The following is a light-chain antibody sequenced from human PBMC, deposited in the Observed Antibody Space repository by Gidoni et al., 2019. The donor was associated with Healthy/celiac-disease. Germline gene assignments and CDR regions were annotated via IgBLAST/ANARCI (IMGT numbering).Light chain of an antibody. CDR3: QVWDSSSDHRV. J-gene: IGLJ3*02. V-gene: IGLV3-21*02. CDR1: NIGRKS. CDR2: DDS. Sequence: SYVLPQPPSVSVAPGQPARITCGGNNIGRKSVHWSQQKPGQAPVLVVYDDSDRPSGIPERFSGSNSGNTATLTISRVEAGDEADYYCQVWDSSSDHRVFGGGTKLTVL.